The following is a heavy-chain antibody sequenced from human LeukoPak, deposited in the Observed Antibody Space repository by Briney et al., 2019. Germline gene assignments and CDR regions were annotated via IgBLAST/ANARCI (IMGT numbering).Heavy chain of an antibody. V-gene: IGHV3-48*01. CDR3: ARDHRAIAVAGTGMYYYYGMDV. CDR2: ISSSSTI. CDR1: GFTFSSYS. Sequence: GGSLRLSCAASGFTFSSYSMNWVRQAPGKGLEWVSYISSSSTIYYADSVKGRFTISRDNAKNSLYLQMNSLRAEDTAVYYCARDHRAIAVAGTGMYYYYGMDVWGQGTTVTVSS. J-gene: IGHJ6*02. D-gene: IGHD6-19*01.